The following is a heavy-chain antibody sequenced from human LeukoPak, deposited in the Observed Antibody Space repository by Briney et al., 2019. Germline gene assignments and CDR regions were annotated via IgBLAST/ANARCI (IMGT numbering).Heavy chain of an antibody. CDR1: GFSFSYYN. Sequence: GGSLRLSCVASGFSFSYYNMNWVRQAPGKGLEWIAHIRAYSTATYYADSVKGRFTVSRDDANNALYLQMNSLKDEDTALYFCASPLGPPAGYWGQGTLVTVSS. CDR3: ASPLGPPAGY. V-gene: IGHV3-48*02. CDR2: IRAYSTAT. J-gene: IGHJ4*02.